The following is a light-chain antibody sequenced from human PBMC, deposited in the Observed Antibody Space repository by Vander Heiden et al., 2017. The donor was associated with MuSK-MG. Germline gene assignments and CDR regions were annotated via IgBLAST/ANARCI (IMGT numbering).Light chain of an antibody. J-gene: IGKJ4*02. V-gene: IGKV1-5*03. Sequence: IQMTQSPSTLAASVGGRGIIPFRASQSIGSWLTWYQQKPGRSAKVLIYKASTLESGVPSRFSGGGSATEFTLTISRLQPDEFATYYCQQYDTYPLTFGGGTKVEIK. CDR2: KAS. CDR3: QQYDTYPLT. CDR1: QSIGSW.